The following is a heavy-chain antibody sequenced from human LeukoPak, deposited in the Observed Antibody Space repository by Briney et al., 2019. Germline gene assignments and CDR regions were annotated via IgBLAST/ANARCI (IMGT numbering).Heavy chain of an antibody. CDR3: ARARYSEILTGYSPFDY. CDR2: INVEGGRT. CDR1: GFTFSSHW. J-gene: IGHJ4*02. V-gene: IGHV3-74*03. D-gene: IGHD3-9*01. Sequence: PGGSLRLSCAASGFTFSSHWMHWVRQAPGKGLVWLSRINVEGGRTTYADSVKGRFTISRDNAKNTLYLQMNSLRVEDTAVYYCARARYSEILTGYSPFDYWGQGTLVTVSS.